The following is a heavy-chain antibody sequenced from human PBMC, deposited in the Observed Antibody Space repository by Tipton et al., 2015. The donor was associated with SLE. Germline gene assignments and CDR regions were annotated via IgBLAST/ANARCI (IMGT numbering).Heavy chain of an antibody. CDR1: GYTFTSYG. V-gene: IGHV1-18*01. D-gene: IGHD3-10*01. CDR2: ISAYNGNT. CDR3: ARDLTHWGYGSGGYYSKVYGMDV. J-gene: IGHJ6*02. Sequence: QSGPEVKKPGASVKVSCKASGYTFTSYGISWVRQAPGQGLEWMGWISAYNGNTNYAQKLQGRVTMTTDTSTSTAYMELRSLRSDDTAVYYCARDLTHWGYGSGGYYSKVYGMDVWGQGTTVTVSS.